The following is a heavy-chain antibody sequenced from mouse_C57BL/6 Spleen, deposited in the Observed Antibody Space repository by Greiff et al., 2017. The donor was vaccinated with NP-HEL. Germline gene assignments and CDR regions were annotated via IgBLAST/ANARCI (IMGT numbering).Heavy chain of an antibody. D-gene: IGHD2-1*01. Sequence: QVQLQQSGAELVMPGASVKLSCKASGYTFTSYWMHWVKQRPGQGLEWIGEIDPSDSYTNYNQKFKGKSTLTVDKSSSTAYMQLSSLTSEDSAVYYCARSDYGILYYFDYWGQGTTLTVSS. CDR1: GYTFTSYW. CDR2: IDPSDSYT. J-gene: IGHJ2*01. CDR3: ARSDYGILYYFDY. V-gene: IGHV1-69*01.